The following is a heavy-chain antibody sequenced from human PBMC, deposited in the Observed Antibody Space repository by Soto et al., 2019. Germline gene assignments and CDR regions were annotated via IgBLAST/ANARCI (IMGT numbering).Heavy chain of an antibody. CDR1: GFTFSSYG. J-gene: IGHJ4*02. D-gene: IGHD6-13*01. CDR3: ARDGGRIAAAGTGFDY. V-gene: IGHV3-33*01. CDR2: IWYDGSNK. Sequence: QVQLVESGGGVVQPGRSLRLSCAASGFTFSSYGMHWVRQAPGKGLEWVAVIWYDGSNKYYADSVKGRFTISRDNSKNPLYLQMNSLRAEDTAVYYCARDGGRIAAAGTGFDYWGQGTLVTVSS.